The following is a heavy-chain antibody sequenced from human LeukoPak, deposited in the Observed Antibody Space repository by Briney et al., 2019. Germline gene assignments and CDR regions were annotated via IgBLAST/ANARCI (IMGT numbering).Heavy chain of an antibody. J-gene: IGHJ4*02. CDR3: ARVIPSGYHIDY. CDR1: VGSISSSSYY. CDR2: IYYSGST. Sequence: SETLSLTCTVSVGSISSSSYYWSWIRQPPGKGLEWIGYIYYSGSTNYNPSLRSRVTISVDTSKNQFSLKLNSVTAADTAVYYCARVIPSGYHIDYWGQGTLVTVSS. D-gene: IGHD3-22*01. V-gene: IGHV4-61*05.